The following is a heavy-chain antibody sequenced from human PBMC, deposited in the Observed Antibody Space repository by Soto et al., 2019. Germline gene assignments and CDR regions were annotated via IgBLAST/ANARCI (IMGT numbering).Heavy chain of an antibody. D-gene: IGHD6-13*01. CDR1: GFTFSSYA. CDR2: ISGSGGGT. V-gene: IGHV3-23*01. Sequence: GGSLRLSCAASGFTFSSYAMSWVRQAPGKGLEWVSAISGSGGGTYYADSVKGRFTISRDNSKNTLYLQMNSLRAEDTAVYYCAKDESSSWYPIFDYWGQGTLVTVSS. J-gene: IGHJ4*02. CDR3: AKDESSSWYPIFDY.